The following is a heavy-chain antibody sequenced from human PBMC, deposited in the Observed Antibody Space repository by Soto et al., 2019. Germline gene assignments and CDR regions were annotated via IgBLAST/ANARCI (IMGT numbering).Heavy chain of an antibody. CDR3: YHRGGHLSKGPPQAHVPYYYGMDV. CDR1: GFTFSNAW. J-gene: IGHJ6*02. Sequence: GGSMRLSCAASGFTFSNAWMNWVRQAPGKGLEWVGRIKSKTDGGTTDYAAPVKGRFTISRDDSKNTLYLQMNSLKTEDTAVYYCYHRGGHLSKGPPQAHVPYYYGMDVWGQGTTVTVSS. V-gene: IGHV3-15*07. D-gene: IGHD2-2*01. CDR2: IKSKTDGGTT.